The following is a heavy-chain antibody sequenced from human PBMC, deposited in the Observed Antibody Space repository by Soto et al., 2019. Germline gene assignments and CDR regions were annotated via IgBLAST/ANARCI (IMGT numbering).Heavy chain of an antibody. CDR2: IYYSGST. CDR3: ARGGGIYGDYSFDY. Sequence: TSETLSLTCTVSGGSISSYYWSWIRQPPGKGLEWIGYIYYSGSTNYNPSLKSRVTISVDTSKNQFSLKLSSVTAADTAVYYCARGGGIYGDYSFDYWGQGTLVTVSS. CDR1: GGSISSYY. V-gene: IGHV4-59*01. D-gene: IGHD4-17*01. J-gene: IGHJ4*02.